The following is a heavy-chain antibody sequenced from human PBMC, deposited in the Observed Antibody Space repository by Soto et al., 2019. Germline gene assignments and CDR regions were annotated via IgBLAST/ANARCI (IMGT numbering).Heavy chain of an antibody. D-gene: IGHD3-16*01. CDR2: MNPNSGNT. CDR1: GYTFTSYD. CDR3: ARGVGPGGADNEYYFDY. V-gene: IGHV1-8*01. J-gene: IGHJ4*02. Sequence: QVPLVQSGAEVKKPGASVKVSCKASGYTFTSYDINWVRQATGQGLEWMGWMNPNSGNTGYAQKFQGRVTMTRSTAISTGYRELGSVRAEDMAIYYCARGVGPGGADNEYYFDYWGQGTLVTVSS.